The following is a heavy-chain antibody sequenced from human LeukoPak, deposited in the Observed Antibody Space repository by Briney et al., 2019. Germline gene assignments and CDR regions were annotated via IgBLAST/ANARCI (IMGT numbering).Heavy chain of an antibody. CDR3: ARPTFYGSYTSFDY. J-gene: IGHJ4*02. Sequence: TSETLSLTCAVSGYSISSGYYWGWIRQPPGKGLEWIGSIYHSGSTYYNPSLKSRVTISVDTSKNQFSLKLSSVTAADTAVYYCARPTFYGSYTSFDYWGQGTLVTVSS. D-gene: IGHD3-10*01. CDR1: GYSISSGYY. V-gene: IGHV4-38-2*01. CDR2: IYHSGST.